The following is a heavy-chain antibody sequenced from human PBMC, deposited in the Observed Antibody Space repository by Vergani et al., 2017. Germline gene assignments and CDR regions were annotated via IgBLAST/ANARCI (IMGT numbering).Heavy chain of an antibody. D-gene: IGHD6-19*01. J-gene: IGHJ4*02. Sequence: EVQLVESGGGLVQPGGSLRLSCAASGITFSSYRMSWVRQAPGKGLEWVANIKQDGGEKYYVDSVKGRFTISRDNAKNSLYLQMNSLRAEDTAVYYCAREPSYSSGWLDYWGQGTLVTVSS. V-gene: IGHV3-7*01. CDR1: GITFSSYR. CDR3: AREPSYSSGWLDY. CDR2: IKQDGGEK.